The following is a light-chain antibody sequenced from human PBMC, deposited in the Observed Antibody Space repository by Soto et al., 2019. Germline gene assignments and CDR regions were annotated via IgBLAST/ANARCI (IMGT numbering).Light chain of an antibody. CDR1: QSIDTA. V-gene: IGKV1-5*03. CDR3: QQYGFFLT. CDR2: RAS. Sequence: DIQMTQSPSTLSASVGDRVTITCRASQSIDTALAWYQQKPGKAPNLLIYRASNLESGVPSRFSGSGSGTEFTLAISSLKTDDFATYYCQQYGFFLTFGQGNKLEIK. J-gene: IGKJ2*01.